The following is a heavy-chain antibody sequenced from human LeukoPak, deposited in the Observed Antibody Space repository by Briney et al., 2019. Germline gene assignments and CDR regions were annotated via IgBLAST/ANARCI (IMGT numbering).Heavy chain of an antibody. CDR3: ARVVDDWDYFDY. CDR1: GYTFTDYY. Sequence: GASAKVSCKASGYTFTDYYMHWVRQAPGQGLEWMGWINPNSGGTNYAQNFKGRVTMTRDTSNNTAYMELCRLRSDDAAVYYCARVVDDWDYFDYWGQGTLVTVSS. V-gene: IGHV1-2*02. J-gene: IGHJ4*02. CDR2: INPNSGGT. D-gene: IGHD2-15*01.